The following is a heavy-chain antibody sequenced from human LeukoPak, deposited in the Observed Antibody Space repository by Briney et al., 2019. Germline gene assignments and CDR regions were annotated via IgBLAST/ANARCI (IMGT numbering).Heavy chain of an antibody. J-gene: IGHJ4*02. CDR3: ATGENTVTSSPDY. CDR1: GYTFTSYG. V-gene: IGHV1-18*01. Sequence: ASVKVSCKASGYTFTSYGISWVRQAPGQGLEWMGWISAYNGNTNYAQKLQGRVTMTEDTSTDTAYMELSSLRSEDTAVYYCATGENTVTSSPDYWGQGTLVTVSS. D-gene: IGHD4-17*01. CDR2: ISAYNGNT.